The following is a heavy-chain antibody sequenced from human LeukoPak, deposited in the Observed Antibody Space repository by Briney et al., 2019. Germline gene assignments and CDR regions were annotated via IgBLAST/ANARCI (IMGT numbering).Heavy chain of an antibody. CDR1: GFTFSSYW. Sequence: GGSLRLSCAASGFTFSSYWMSLVRQAPGKGLEWVANIKQDGSEKYYADSVKGRFNIPRENTKNRLYLQMNRLRGEDTAVYYCATEDYYDSSGYYFDYWGQGTLVTVSS. CDR3: ATEDYYDSSGYYFDY. V-gene: IGHV3-7*01. CDR2: IKQDGSEK. J-gene: IGHJ4*02. D-gene: IGHD3-22*01.